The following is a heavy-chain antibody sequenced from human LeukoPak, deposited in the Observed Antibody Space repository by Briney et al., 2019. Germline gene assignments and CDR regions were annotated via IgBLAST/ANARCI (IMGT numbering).Heavy chain of an antibody. CDR2: IYTSGST. D-gene: IGHD6-19*01. J-gene: IGHJ6*02. Sequence: TSETLSLTCTVSGGSISSGSYYWSWIRQPAGKGLEWIGRIYTSGSTNYNPSLKSRVTISVDTSKNQFSLKLSSVTAADTAVYYCARDQGGAVAGSFVYYYGMDVWGQGTTVTVSS. CDR3: ARDQGGAVAGSFVYYYGMDV. V-gene: IGHV4-61*02. CDR1: GGSISSGSYY.